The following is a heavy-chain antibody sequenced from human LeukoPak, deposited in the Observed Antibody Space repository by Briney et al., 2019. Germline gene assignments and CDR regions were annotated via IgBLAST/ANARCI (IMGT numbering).Heavy chain of an antibody. CDR2: IYTSGST. V-gene: IGHV4-61*02. CDR3: ARGRVRVIVATIYYYYGMDV. CDR1: GGSISSGSYY. Sequence: PSETLSLTCTVSGGSISSGSYYWSWIRQPAGKGLEWIGRIYTSGSTNYNPSLKSRVTISVDTSKNQFSLKLSSVTAADTAVYYCARGRVRVIVATIYYYYGMDVWGQGTTVTVSS. J-gene: IGHJ6*02. D-gene: IGHD5-12*01.